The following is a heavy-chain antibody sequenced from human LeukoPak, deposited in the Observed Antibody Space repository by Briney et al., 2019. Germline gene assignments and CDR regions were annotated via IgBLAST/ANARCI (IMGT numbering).Heavy chain of an antibody. Sequence: GASLRLSCAASGFTLSNDWMTWARQAPGKGLEWVANIKPDGSVGYYVDSVRGRFIISRDDAGNSLYLQMNSLRVEDTAVYYCTQNLVAAAGDHWGQGTLLIVSS. CDR2: IKPDGSVG. V-gene: IGHV3-7*01. D-gene: IGHD6-13*01. J-gene: IGHJ4*02. CDR3: TQNLVAAAGDH. CDR1: GFTLSNDW.